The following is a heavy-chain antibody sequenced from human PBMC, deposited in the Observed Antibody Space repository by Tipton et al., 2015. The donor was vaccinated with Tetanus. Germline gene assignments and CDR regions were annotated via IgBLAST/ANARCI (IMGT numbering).Heavy chain of an antibody. Sequence: SLRLSCAASGFSFSNYAMNWVRQSPLRGLEWVSGISGSGDETHYADSVKGRFSISRDNSMNSVYLQMNSLRVEDTAVYYCAKEFCSSGSCQTYYSYYGLDVWGQGTTVTVSS. CDR3: AKEFCSSGSCQTYYSYYGLDV. V-gene: IGHV3-23*01. J-gene: IGHJ6*02. CDR2: ISGSGDET. D-gene: IGHD2-15*01. CDR1: GFSFSNYA.